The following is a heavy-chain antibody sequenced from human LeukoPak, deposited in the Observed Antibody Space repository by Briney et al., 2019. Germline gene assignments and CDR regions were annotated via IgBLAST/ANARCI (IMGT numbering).Heavy chain of an antibody. V-gene: IGHV3-11*04. CDR2: ISSSGITI. D-gene: IGHD2-21*01. CDR1: GFTFSDYY. J-gene: IGHJ5*02. Sequence: PGGSLRLSCAASGFTFSDYYMSWIRQAPGKGLQWVSYISSSGITIYYADSVKGRFTISRGNAKNSLYLQMNSLRAEDTAVYYCARDDSNQALDPWGQGTLVTVSS. CDR3: ARDDSNQALDP.